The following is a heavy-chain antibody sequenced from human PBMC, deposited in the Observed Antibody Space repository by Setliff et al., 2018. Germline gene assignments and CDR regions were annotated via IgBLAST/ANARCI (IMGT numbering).Heavy chain of an antibody. V-gene: IGHV4-34*12. CDR1: GGSFSGYY. J-gene: IGHJ4*02. CDR2: IIHTGST. Sequence: SETLSLTCAVYGGSFSGYYWSWIRQPPGKRLEWIGEIIHTGSTNYNPSLKSRVTISMDTSKNQFSLKVSSVTAADTAVYYCAREPFSGVGYYFDYWGLGTLVTVSS. D-gene: IGHD1-26*01. CDR3: AREPFSGVGYYFDY.